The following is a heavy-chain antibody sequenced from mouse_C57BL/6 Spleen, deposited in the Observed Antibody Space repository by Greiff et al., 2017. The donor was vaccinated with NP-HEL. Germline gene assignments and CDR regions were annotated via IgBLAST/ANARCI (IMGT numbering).Heavy chain of an antibody. CDR3: ARSYYSNYGAMDD. Sequence: EVQRVESGGGLVQPGGSLSLSCAASGFTFTDYYMSWVRQPPGKALEWLGFIRNKANGYTTEYSASVKGRFTISRDNSQSILYRQMNALRAEDSATYYCARSYYSNYGAMDDWGKGTSVTVAS. CDR2: IRNKANGYTT. J-gene: IGHJ4*01. V-gene: IGHV7-3*01. CDR1: GFTFTDYY. D-gene: IGHD2-5*01.